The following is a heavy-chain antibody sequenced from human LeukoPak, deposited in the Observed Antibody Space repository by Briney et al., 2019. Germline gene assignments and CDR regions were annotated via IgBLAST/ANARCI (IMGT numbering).Heavy chain of an antibody. CDR2: IYYSGST. J-gene: IGHJ4*02. V-gene: IGHV4-59*01. Sequence: SETLSLTCTVSGGSISTYFWSWIRQPPGKGLEWIGYIYYSGSTNYNPSLKSRVTISLDTSKNQFSLKLSSVTAADTAMYYCARGGPAAGRFDYWGQGTLVTVSS. CDR1: GGSISTYF. CDR3: ARGGPAAGRFDY. D-gene: IGHD6-13*01.